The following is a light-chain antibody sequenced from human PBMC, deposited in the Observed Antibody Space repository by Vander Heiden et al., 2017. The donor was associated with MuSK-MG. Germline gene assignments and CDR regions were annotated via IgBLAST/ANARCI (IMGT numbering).Light chain of an antibody. CDR2: WAS. CDR1: QSVLYSSNNKNY. J-gene: IGKJ2*01. CDR3: QQYNSTPHT. Sequence: DIVMTQSTDSLAVSLGERATINCKSSQSVLYSSNNKNYLAWYQQKPGQPPKLLIYWASTRESGVPDRFSGSGSGTDFTLTISSLQAEDVAVYYCQQYNSTPHTFGQGTKLEIK. V-gene: IGKV4-1*01.